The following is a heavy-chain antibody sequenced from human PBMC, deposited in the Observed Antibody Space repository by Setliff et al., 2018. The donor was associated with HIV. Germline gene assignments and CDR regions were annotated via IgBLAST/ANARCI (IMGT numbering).Heavy chain of an antibody. CDR2: IYYTGST. D-gene: IGHD3-10*01. CDR3: ARYHYGVDWFDP. CDR1: GGSISSYY. Sequence: SETLSLTCTVSGGSISSYYWNWIRQPPGKGLEWIGFIYYTGSTNYNPSLKSRVTISLDTSKNQFSLKLSSVTAADMAVYYCARYHYGVDWFDPWGQGTLVTVSS. V-gene: IGHV4-59*01. J-gene: IGHJ5*02.